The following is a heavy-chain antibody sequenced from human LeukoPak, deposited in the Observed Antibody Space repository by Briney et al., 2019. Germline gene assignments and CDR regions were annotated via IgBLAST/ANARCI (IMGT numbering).Heavy chain of an antibody. J-gene: IGHJ4*02. V-gene: IGHV3-23*01. Sequence: GGSLRLSCAASGFTLSTYAMSWVRQTPGKGLEWVAAISSSDAGTYHADSVRGRFTISRDNSKNTLYLQMNSLRAEDAAVYFCAKAPVTSCRGAYCYPFDSWGQGTLVTVSS. CDR3: AKAPVTSCRGAYCYPFDS. D-gene: IGHD2-21*01. CDR2: ISSSDAGT. CDR1: GFTLSTYA.